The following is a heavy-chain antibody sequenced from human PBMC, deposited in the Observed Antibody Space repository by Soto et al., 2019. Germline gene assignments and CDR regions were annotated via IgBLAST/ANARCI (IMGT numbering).Heavy chain of an antibody. CDR2: ISTSSIEI. D-gene: IGHD4-17*01. V-gene: IGHV3-21*06. Sequence: EVQLVESGGGLVMPEESLRLSCAASGFTFIGYNMKWVRQAPGKGLEWVASISTSSIEIFYSDLVRGRFTIFRDNARYSLYLQMNSLRAEDTAVYYYATIGDHEGFDVWGQGTTVTVSS. J-gene: IGHJ3*01. CDR3: ATIGDHEGFDV. CDR1: GFTFIGYN.